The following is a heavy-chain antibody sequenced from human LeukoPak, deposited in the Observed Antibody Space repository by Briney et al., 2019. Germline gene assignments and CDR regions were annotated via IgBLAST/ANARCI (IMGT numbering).Heavy chain of an antibody. V-gene: IGHV6-1*01. CDR3: AREVRSYGDYPIYYYYGMDV. CDR1: GDSVSSNNAA. J-gene: IGHJ6*02. Sequence: SQTLSLTCAISGDSVSSNNAAWNWIRQSPSRGLEWLGRTYYGSKWYNDYAVSVKSRITINPDTSKNQFSLQLNSVTPEDTAVYYCAREVRSYGDYPIYYYYGMDVWGQGTTVTVSS. D-gene: IGHD4-17*01. CDR2: TYYGSKWYN.